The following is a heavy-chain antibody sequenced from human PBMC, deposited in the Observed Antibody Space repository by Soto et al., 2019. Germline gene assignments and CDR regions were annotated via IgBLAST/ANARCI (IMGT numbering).Heavy chain of an antibody. V-gene: IGHV1-69*01. D-gene: IGHD3-16*01. J-gene: IGHJ5*02. CDR2: IIPIFASS. CDR1: GGTFSNFG. Sequence: QVQLVQSGAEVKKPGSSVRVSCKASGGTFSNFGFSWVRQAPGQGLEWMGGIIPIFASSNYAQKFQGRLTITADESTNTAYMDLSSLRSEDTAVYFGAKDVGFQQLPFAFETWGQGTLVTVSS. CDR3: AKDVGFQQLPFAFET.